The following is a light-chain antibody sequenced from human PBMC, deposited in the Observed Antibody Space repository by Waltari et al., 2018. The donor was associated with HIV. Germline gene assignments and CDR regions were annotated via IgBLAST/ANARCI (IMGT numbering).Light chain of an antibody. CDR3: QQSDSYPLT. Sequence: DIQLTQSPSFLSASVGDRVSITCRASRDVTNFLAWYQKKPGTAPKLLIYGASTLQSGVPSRFGGSGSGTQFTLTINSLQPDDFATYYCQQSDSYPLTCGQGTRLEMK. J-gene: IGKJ5*01. CDR1: RDVTNF. V-gene: IGKV1-9*01. CDR2: GAS.